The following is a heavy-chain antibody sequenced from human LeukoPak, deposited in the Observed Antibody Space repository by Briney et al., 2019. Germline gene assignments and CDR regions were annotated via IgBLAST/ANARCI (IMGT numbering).Heavy chain of an antibody. Sequence: GESLKISCKGSGSSFTSYWIGWVRQMPGKGLEWMGIIYPGDSDTRYSPSFQGQVTISADKSISTAYLQWSSLKASDTAMYYCARPNITIFGVVIIQNWFDPWGQGTLVTVSS. CDR3: ARPNITIFGVVIIQNWFDP. V-gene: IGHV5-51*01. D-gene: IGHD3-3*01. J-gene: IGHJ5*02. CDR2: IYPGDSDT. CDR1: GSSFTSYW.